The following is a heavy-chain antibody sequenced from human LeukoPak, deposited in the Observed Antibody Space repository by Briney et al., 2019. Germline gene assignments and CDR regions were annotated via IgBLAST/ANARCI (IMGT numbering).Heavy chain of an antibody. D-gene: IGHD6-19*01. Sequence: ASVKVSCKASGYTFTGYYMHWVRQAPGQGLEWMGWINPNSGGTNYAQKFQGRVTMTRDTSISTAYMELSRLRSDDTAVYYCARIFTYSSGWEIAEYFQHWGQGTLVTVSS. J-gene: IGHJ1*01. V-gene: IGHV1-2*02. CDR2: INPNSGGT. CDR3: ARIFTYSSGWEIAEYFQH. CDR1: GYTFTGYY.